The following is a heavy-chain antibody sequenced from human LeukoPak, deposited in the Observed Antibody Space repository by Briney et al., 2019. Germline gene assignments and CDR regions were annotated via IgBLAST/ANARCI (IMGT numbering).Heavy chain of an antibody. V-gene: IGHV3-43*02. J-gene: IGHJ4*02. Sequence: PGGSLRLSCAASGFTFDDYAMHWVRQAPGKGLEWVSLISGDGGSTYYADSVKGRFTISRVNSKNSLYLQMNSLRTEDTALYYCAKVLGYYDSSGYYQEGGFDYWGQGTLVTVSS. CDR3: AKVLGYYDSSGYYQEGGFDY. CDR1: GFTFDDYA. CDR2: ISGDGGST. D-gene: IGHD3-22*01.